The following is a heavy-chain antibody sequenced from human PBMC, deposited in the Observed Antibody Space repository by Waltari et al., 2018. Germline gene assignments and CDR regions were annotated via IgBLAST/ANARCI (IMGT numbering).Heavy chain of an antibody. D-gene: IGHD3-3*01. CDR2: IYISGST. V-gene: IGHV4-4*07. CDR3: ARVFWTSASSGVSFLDP. CDR1: GGSISSYY. J-gene: IGHJ5*02. Sequence: QVQLPESGPGLVTPSETLSLPCTVSGGSISSYYWSWIRQPAGKGLEWIGRIYISGSTNYNPSLKSRVTMSLDTSKNHFSLTLSSVTAADTAVYYCARVFWTSASSGVSFLDPWGQGTLVTVSS.